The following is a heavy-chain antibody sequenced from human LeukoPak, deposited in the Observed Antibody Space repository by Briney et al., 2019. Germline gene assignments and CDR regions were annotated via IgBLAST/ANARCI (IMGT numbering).Heavy chain of an antibody. V-gene: IGHV3-7*01. D-gene: IGHD3-22*01. J-gene: IGHJ4*02. Sequence: GGSLRLSCAASGFTFSSYWMSWVRQAPGKGLEWVANIKQDGSEKYYVDSVKGRFTISRDNAKNSLSLRVNSLRAEDTAVYFCARSRSGYYEDYWGQGTLVTVSA. CDR3: ARSRSGYYEDY. CDR2: IKQDGSEK. CDR1: GFTFSSYW.